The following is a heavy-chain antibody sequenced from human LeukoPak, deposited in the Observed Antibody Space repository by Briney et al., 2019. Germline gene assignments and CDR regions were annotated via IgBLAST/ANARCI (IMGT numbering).Heavy chain of an antibody. CDR2: IRGSGGSNT. Sequence: AGGSLRLSCAASGFTFSIYAMSWVRQAPGKGLEWVSTIRGSGGSNTYYIDSVKGRFTISRDNSKNTLYLQMNSLRAEDTAVYYCAKGVLRSSPDYWGQGTLVTVSS. V-gene: IGHV3-23*01. D-gene: IGHD5-12*01. CDR1: GFTFSIYA. J-gene: IGHJ4*02. CDR3: AKGVLRSSPDY.